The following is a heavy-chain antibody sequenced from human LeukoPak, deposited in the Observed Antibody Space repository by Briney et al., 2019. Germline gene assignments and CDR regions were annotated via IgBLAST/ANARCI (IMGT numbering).Heavy chain of an antibody. D-gene: IGHD6-13*01. CDR3: ARDRHSSSWYDY. CDR1: GYTFTSYG. J-gene: IGHJ4*02. Sequence: ASVKVSCKASGYTFTSYGISWVRQAPRQGLEWIGWISAYNGNTNYAQKLQGRVTMTTDTSTSTAYMELRSLRSDDTAVYYCARDRHSSSWYDYWGQGTLVTVSS. V-gene: IGHV1-18*01. CDR2: ISAYNGNT.